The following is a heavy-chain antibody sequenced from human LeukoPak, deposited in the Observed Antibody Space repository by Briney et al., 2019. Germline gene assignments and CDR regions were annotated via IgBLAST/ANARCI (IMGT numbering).Heavy chain of an antibody. CDR1: GFTFSSYA. J-gene: IGHJ6*03. CDR2: ISYDGSNK. CDR3: ARDAQWLVPEGYFYYMDV. D-gene: IGHD6-19*01. V-gene: IGHV3-30*04. Sequence: GGSLRLSCAASGFTFSSYAMHWVRQAPGKGLEWVAVISYDGSNKYYADSVKGRFTISRDNSKNTLYLQMNSLRAEDTAVYYCARDAQWLVPEGYFYYMDVWGKGTTVTVSS.